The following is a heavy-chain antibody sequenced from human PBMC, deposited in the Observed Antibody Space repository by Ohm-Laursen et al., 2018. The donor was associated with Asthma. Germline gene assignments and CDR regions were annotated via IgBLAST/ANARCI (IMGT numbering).Heavy chain of an antibody. D-gene: IGHD4-11*01. V-gene: IGHV3-7*05. Sequence: SLRLSCAASGLSLSTYWMTWVRQGPGKGPEWVAHIKEDGGETSYLDSLKGRMTISRDNAKNSVYLQMNSLRAEDTAVYYCARFGRDYRSHGLDVWGQGTTVTVSS. CDR3: ARFGRDYRSHGLDV. CDR1: GLSLSTYW. CDR2: IKEDGGET. J-gene: IGHJ6*02.